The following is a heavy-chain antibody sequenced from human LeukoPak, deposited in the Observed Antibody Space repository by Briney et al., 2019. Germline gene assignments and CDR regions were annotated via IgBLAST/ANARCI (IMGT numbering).Heavy chain of an antibody. V-gene: IGHV1-18*01. CDR2: ISAYNGNT. CDR3: ARAGADSSGYYSPYYFDY. CDR1: GYTFTSYG. D-gene: IGHD3-22*01. J-gene: IGHJ4*02. Sequence: ASVKVSCKASGYTFTSYGISWVRQAPGQGLEWMGWISAYNGNTNYAQKLQGRVTMTTDTSTSTAYMELSSLRSEDTAVYYCARAGADSSGYYSPYYFDYWGQGTLVTVSS.